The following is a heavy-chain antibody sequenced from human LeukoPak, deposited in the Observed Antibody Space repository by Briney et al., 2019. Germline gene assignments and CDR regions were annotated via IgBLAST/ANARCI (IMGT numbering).Heavy chain of an antibody. J-gene: IGHJ5*02. V-gene: IGHV4-59*01. Sequence: SETLSLTRTVSGGSISSYYWSWIRQPPGKGLEWIGYIYYSGSTNYNPSLKSRVTISVDTSKNQFSLKLSSVTAADTAVYCCARDSSTPGWFDPWGQGTLVTVSS. CDR1: GGSISSYY. CDR2: IYYSGST. CDR3: ARDSSTPGWFDP. D-gene: IGHD6-13*01.